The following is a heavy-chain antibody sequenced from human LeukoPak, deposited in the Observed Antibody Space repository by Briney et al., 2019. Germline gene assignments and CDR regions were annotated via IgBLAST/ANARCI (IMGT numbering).Heavy chain of an antibody. D-gene: IGHD2-15*01. CDR2: ISSSGSTI. CDR3: AGVGYCSGGSCYKGGNWFDP. V-gene: IGHV3-48*03. CDR1: GFTFSSYE. Sequence: GGSLRLSCAAFGFTFSSYEMNWVRQAPGKGLEWVSYISSSGSTIYYADSVKGRFTISRDNAKNSLYLQMNSLRAEDTAVYYCAGVGYCSGGSCYKGGNWFDPWGQGTLVTVSS. J-gene: IGHJ5*02.